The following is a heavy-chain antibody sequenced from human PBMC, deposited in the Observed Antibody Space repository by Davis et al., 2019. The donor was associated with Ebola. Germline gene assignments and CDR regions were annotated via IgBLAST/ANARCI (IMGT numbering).Heavy chain of an antibody. J-gene: IGHJ5*02. CDR2: INPSGGST. V-gene: IGHV1-46*01. CDR1: GYTFTSYY. D-gene: IGHD1-26*01. Sequence: ASVKVSCKASGYTFTSYYMHWVRQAPGQGLEWMGIINPSGGSTSYAQKFQGRVTMTRDTSTSTVYMELSSLRSEDTAVYYCARELVGATRWFDPWGQGTLVTVSP. CDR3: ARELVGATRWFDP.